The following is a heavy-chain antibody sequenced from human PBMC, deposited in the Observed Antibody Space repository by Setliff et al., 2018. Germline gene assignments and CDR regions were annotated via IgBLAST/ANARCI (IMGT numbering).Heavy chain of an antibody. V-gene: IGHV1-18*01. CDR2: ISAYNGNT. Sequence: ASVKVSCKASGYTFTSYGISWVRQAPGQGLEWMGWISAYNGNTNYAQKLQGRVTMTTDTSTSTAYMELRSLRSDDTAVYYCASDGQGNYNFWSGSYYYYGMDVWGQGTTVTVAS. CDR3: ASDGQGNYNFWSGSYYYYGMDV. CDR1: GYTFTSYG. J-gene: IGHJ6*02. D-gene: IGHD3-3*01.